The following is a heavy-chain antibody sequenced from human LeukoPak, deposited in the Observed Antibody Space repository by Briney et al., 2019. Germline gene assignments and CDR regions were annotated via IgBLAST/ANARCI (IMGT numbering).Heavy chain of an antibody. V-gene: IGHV4-59*01. J-gene: IGHJ6*03. Sequence: PSETLSLTCTVSGGSISSYYWSWIRQPPGKGLEWIGYIYYSGSTKYNPSLKSRVTISVDTSKNQFSLKLSSVTAADTAVYYCARDERSRYYYMDVWGKRTTVTVSS. CDR1: GGSISSYY. CDR2: IYYSGST. CDR3: ARDERSRYYYMDV.